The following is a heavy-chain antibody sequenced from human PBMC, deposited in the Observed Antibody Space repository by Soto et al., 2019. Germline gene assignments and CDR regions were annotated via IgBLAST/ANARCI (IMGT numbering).Heavy chain of an antibody. D-gene: IGHD3-3*01. V-gene: IGHV3-23*01. J-gene: IGHJ6*02. CDR3: AKARVYDFYGMDV. CDR2: ISGSGGST. CDR1: GSTFSSYA. Sequence: PGGSLRLSCAASGSTFSSYAMSWVRQAPGKGLEWVSAISGSGGSTYYADSVKGRFTISRDNSKNTLYLQMNSLRAEDTAVYYCAKARVYDFYGMDVWGQGTTVTVSS.